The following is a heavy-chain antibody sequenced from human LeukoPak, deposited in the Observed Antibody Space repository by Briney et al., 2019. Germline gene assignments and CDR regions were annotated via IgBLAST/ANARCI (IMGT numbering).Heavy chain of an antibody. CDR1: GGSISSADFY. CDR2: IYYSGST. CDR3: ARLYASGSLGTYYDY. V-gene: IGHV4-30-4*01. D-gene: IGHD3-10*01. Sequence: ASQTLSLTCTVSGGSISSADFYWTWIRQPPGKGLEWIGYIYYSGSTYYNPSLKSRLTISLDTSKNQFSLKLSSVTAADTAVYYCARLYASGSLGTYYDYWGQGSLVSVST. J-gene: IGHJ4*02.